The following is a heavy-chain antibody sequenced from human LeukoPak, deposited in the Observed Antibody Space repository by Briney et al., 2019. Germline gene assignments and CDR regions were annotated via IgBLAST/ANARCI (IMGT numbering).Heavy chain of an antibody. D-gene: IGHD6-13*01. J-gene: IGHJ4*02. CDR1: GFTFSDYY. Sequence: GGSPRLPCAASGFTFSDYYMSWIRQAPGKGLEWVSYISSSGSTIYYADSVKGRFTISRDNAKNSLYLQMNSLRAEDTAVYYCARGAAAHTRLDYFDYWGQGTLVTVSS. CDR3: ARGAAAHTRLDYFDY. V-gene: IGHV3-11*04. CDR2: ISSSGSTI.